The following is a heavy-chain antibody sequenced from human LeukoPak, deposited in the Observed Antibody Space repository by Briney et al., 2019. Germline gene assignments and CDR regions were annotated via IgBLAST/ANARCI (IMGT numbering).Heavy chain of an antibody. CDR1: GGSISSSSYY. D-gene: IGHD6-6*01. V-gene: IGHV4-39*01. CDR2: IYYSGST. J-gene: IGHJ4*02. Sequence: SETLSLTCTVSGGSISSSSYYWGWIRQPPGKGLEWIGSIYYSGSTYYNPSLKSRVTISVDTSKNQFSLKLSSVTAADTAVYYCARHSSSSGALCDYWGQGTLVTVSS. CDR3: ARHSSSSGALCDY.